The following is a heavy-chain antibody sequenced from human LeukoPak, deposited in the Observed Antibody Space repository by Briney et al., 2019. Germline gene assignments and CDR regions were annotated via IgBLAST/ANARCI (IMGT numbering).Heavy chain of an antibody. D-gene: IGHD3-9*01. V-gene: IGHV1-69*13. Sequence: AASVKVSCKASGYTFTSYGISWVRQAPGQGLEWMGGIIPIFDSANYAQKFQGRVTITADESTSTAYMELSSLRSEDTAVYYCARENRYFDWSRAFDIWGQGTMVTVSS. CDR1: GYTFTSYG. CDR2: IIPIFDSA. J-gene: IGHJ3*02. CDR3: ARENRYFDWSRAFDI.